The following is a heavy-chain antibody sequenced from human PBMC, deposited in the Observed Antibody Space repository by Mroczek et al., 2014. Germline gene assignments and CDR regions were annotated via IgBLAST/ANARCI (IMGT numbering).Heavy chain of an antibody. Sequence: QVQLQQWGAGLLKPSETLSLTCAVYGGSFSGYYWSWIRQPPGKGLEWIGEINHSGSTNYNPSLKSRVTISVDTSKNQFSLKLSSVTAADTAVYYCARGHQSSGRRLKPFDYWGQGTLVTVSS. CDR2: INHSGST. CDR3: ARGHQSSGRRLKPFDY. V-gene: IGHV4-34*01. D-gene: IGHD6-19*01. CDR1: GGSFSGYY. J-gene: IGHJ4*02.